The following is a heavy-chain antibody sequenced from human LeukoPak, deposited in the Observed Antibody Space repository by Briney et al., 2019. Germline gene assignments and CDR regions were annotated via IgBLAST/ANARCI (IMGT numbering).Heavy chain of an antibody. J-gene: IGHJ4*02. CDR1: GGSISSSSYY. D-gene: IGHD3-22*01. Sequence: SETLSLTCTVSGGSISSSSYYWGWIRQPPGTGLEWIGEINHSGSTNYNPSLKSRVTISVDTSKNQFSLKLSSVTAADTAVYYCARHPYYDSFDYWGQGTLVTVSS. CDR2: INHSGST. CDR3: ARHPYYDSFDY. V-gene: IGHV4-39*01.